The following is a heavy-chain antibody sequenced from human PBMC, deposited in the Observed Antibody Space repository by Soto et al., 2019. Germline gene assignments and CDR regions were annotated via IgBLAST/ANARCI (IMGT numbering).Heavy chain of an antibody. D-gene: IGHD2-2*01. CDR1: GFTFSNYA. J-gene: IGHJ4*02. CDR2: ISYDGSNK. Sequence: GGSLRLSCAASGFTFSNYAIHWVRQTPGKGLEWVAVISYDGSNKYYADSVKGRITISRDNSKSTLYLQVSSLRAEDTAVYYCARAAEDIVLVPAAMRANYFDYWGQGTLVTVSS. CDR3: ARAAEDIVLVPAAMRANYFDY. V-gene: IGHV3-30-3*01.